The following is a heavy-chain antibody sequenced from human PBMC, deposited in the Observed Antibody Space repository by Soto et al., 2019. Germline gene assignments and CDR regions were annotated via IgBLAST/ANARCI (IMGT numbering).Heavy chain of an antibody. CDR1: GYVFSSYG. Sequence: ASVKVSCKASGYVFSSYGINWVRQAPGQGLEWVGWIAPFKGKTNFAPRLQDRITMTVDTSTSTASLEVRTLTSDDTGVYFCAREGGSSTYYPLELDYWGQGTLVTVSS. CDR2: IAPFKGKT. J-gene: IGHJ4*02. D-gene: IGHD6-13*01. V-gene: IGHV1-18*04. CDR3: AREGGSSTYYPLELDY.